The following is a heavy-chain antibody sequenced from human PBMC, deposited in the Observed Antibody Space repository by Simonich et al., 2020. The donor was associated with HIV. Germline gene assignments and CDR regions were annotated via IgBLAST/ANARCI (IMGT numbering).Heavy chain of an antibody. D-gene: IGHD1-26*01. CDR1: GYTFINYA. J-gene: IGHJ4*02. CDR2: INVGKGNT. Sequence: QVQLVQSGAEVKKPGASVKVSCKASGYTFINYAMHWVRQAPGQRLEWMGWINVGKGNTKYSQKFQGRVTITRDTSASTAYMELSSLRSEDTAVYYCARGWELLHAFDYWGQGTLVTVSS. V-gene: IGHV1-3*01. CDR3: ARGWELLHAFDY.